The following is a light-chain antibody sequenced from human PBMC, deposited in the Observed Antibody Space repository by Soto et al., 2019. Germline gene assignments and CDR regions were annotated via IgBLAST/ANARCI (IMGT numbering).Light chain of an antibody. V-gene: IGKV3-20*01. CDR3: QQYGSSPAWT. Sequence: EIMLTQSPGTLSLSPGERATLSCRASQSVSSSYLAWYQQKPGQAPRPLIYGASSRATGIPDRFSGSGSGTDFTLTISRLEPEDFAVYYCQQYGSSPAWTFGQGTKVEIK. J-gene: IGKJ1*01. CDR1: QSVSSSY. CDR2: GAS.